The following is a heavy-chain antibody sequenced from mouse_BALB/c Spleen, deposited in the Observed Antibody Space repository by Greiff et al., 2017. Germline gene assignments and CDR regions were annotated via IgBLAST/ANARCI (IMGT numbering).Heavy chain of an antibody. J-gene: IGHJ4*01. V-gene: IGHV14-3*02. Sequence: EVQLQESGAELVRPGASVKISCKAFGYTFTNHHINWVKQRPGQGLDWIGRIDPANGNTKYDPKFQGKATITADTSSNTAYLQLSSLTSEDTAVYYCASSLRLPSYYAMDYWGQGTSVTVSS. D-gene: IGHD1-2*01. CDR2: IDPANGNT. CDR1: GYTFTNHH. CDR3: ASSLRLPSYYAMDY.